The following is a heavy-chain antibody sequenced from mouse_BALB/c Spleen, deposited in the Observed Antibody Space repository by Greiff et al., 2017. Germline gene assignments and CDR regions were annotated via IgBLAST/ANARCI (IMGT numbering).Heavy chain of an antibody. Sequence: QVQLQQSGAELVRPGSSVKISCKASGYAFSSYWMNWVKQRPGQGLEWIGQIYPGDGDTNYNGKFKGKATLTADKSSSTAYMQLSSLTSEDSAVYFCARGEDYGGFAYWGQGTLVTVSA. CDR2: IYPGDGDT. V-gene: IGHV1-80*01. J-gene: IGHJ3*01. CDR3: ARGEDYGGFAY. D-gene: IGHD1-1*02. CDR1: GYAFSSYW.